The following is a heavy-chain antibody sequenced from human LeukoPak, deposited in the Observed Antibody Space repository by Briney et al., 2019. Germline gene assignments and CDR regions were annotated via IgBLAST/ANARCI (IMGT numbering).Heavy chain of an antibody. J-gene: IGHJ3*02. V-gene: IGHV4-4*02. CDR2: IYHSGST. Sequence: PSGTLSLTCAVSGGSISSSNWWCWVRPPPGKGVEWIGEIYHSGSTNYNPSLKSRVTISVDKSKNQFSLKLSSVTAADTAVYYCARACCSSTPHAFDIWGQGTMVTVSS. D-gene: IGHD2-2*01. CDR3: ARACCSSTPHAFDI. CDR1: GGSISSSNW.